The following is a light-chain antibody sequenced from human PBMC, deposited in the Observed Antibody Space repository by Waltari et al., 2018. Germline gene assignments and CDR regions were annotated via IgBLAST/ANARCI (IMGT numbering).Light chain of an antibody. J-gene: IGKJ4*01. Sequence: DIVMTQSPDSLAVSLGERATINCKSRQSVLYSSDNKNYLAWYQQKAGQPPKPLIYWASTRGPGVPDRFSGSASGTDFTLTISSLQAEDVAVYYCQQYYSTPLTFGGGTKVDIK. CDR2: WAS. CDR3: QQYYSTPLT. CDR1: QSVLYSSDNKNY. V-gene: IGKV4-1*01.